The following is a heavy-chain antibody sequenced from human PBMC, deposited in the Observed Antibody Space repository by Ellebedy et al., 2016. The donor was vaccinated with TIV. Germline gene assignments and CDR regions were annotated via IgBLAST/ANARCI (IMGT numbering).Heavy chain of an antibody. V-gene: IGHV4-39*07. J-gene: IGHJ5*02. CDR3: ARLAPRITMVRGAPGGP. Sequence: SETLSLXXTVSGGSISSSSYYWGWIRQPPGKGLEWIGSIYYSGSTYYNPSLKSRLTISVDTSKNQFSLKLSPVTAADTAVYYCARLAPRITMVRGAPGGPWGQGTLVTVSS. D-gene: IGHD3-10*01. CDR1: GGSISSSSYY. CDR2: IYYSGST.